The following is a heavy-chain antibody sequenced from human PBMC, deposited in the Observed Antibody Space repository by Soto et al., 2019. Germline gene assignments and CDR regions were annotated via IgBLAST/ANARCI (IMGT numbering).Heavy chain of an antibody. V-gene: IGHV1-2*02. CDR3: ARFHTPEPAGELDP. J-gene: IGHJ5*02. CDR1: GYSFIAYF. CDR2: INPNNGAT. Sequence: QAQLVQSGAAVRKPGASVTVSCKASGYSFIAYFIHWVRQAPGQGFEWVGWINPNNGATNIERKFQGRVTMTRNTSISTAYMEVSRLRSDDTAVFYYARFHTPEPAGELDPYGQGTLVTVYS. D-gene: IGHD1-26*01.